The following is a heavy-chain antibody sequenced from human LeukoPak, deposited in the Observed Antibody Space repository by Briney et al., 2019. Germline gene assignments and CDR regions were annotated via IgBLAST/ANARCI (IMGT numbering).Heavy chain of an antibody. CDR3: AKIKGGGGAFDI. Sequence: SETLSLTCTVSGGSITSYYWSWIRQPPGKGLECIGYIYYIGSTNYNPSLKSRVTISVDTSKNQFSLKLSSVTAADTAVYYCAKIKGGGGAFDIWGRGTMVTVSS. V-gene: IGHV4-59*01. J-gene: IGHJ3*02. CDR1: GGSITSYY. CDR2: IYYIGST. D-gene: IGHD3-16*01.